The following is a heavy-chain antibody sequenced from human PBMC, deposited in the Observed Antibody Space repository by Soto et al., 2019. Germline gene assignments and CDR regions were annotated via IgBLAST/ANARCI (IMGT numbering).Heavy chain of an antibody. CDR2: IYPGDSDT. V-gene: IGHV5-51*01. J-gene: IGHJ5*02. D-gene: IGHD3-3*01. CDR1: GYSFTSYW. CDR3: ARQGFWSGIHTYNWFDP. Sequence: RGESLKISCKGSGYSFTSYWIGWVRQMPGKGLEWMGIIYPGDSDTRYSPSFQGQVTISADKSISTAYLQWSSLKASDTAMYYCARQGFWSGIHTYNWFDPWGQGTLVTVSS.